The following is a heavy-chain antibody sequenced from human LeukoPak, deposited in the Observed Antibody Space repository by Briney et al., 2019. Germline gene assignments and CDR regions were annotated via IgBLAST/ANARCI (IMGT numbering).Heavy chain of an antibody. D-gene: IGHD3-22*01. CDR2: IYHSGST. CDR3: GGGYSSGYYGDY. CDR1: GGSISSSNW. V-gene: IGHV4-4*02. Sequence: SETLSLTCAVSGGSISSSNWWSWVRQPPGKGLEWIGEIYHSGSTNYNPSLKSRVTISVDKSKNQFSLKLSSVTAADTAVYYCGGGYSSGYYGDYWGQGTLVTVSS. J-gene: IGHJ4*02.